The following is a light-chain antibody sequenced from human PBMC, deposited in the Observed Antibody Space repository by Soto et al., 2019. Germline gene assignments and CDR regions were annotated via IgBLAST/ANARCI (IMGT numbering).Light chain of an antibody. J-gene: IGLJ1*01. Sequence: QSALTQPASVSGSPGQSITLSCTGTSSDVGGYNYVSWYQQHPGKAPKLMIYDVSNRPSGVSNRFSGSKAGNTASLTISGLQAEDEADYYCSSDTSSSTLLYVFGTGTKLTVL. CDR3: SSDTSSSTLLYV. CDR1: SSDVGGYNY. CDR2: DVS. V-gene: IGLV2-14*01.